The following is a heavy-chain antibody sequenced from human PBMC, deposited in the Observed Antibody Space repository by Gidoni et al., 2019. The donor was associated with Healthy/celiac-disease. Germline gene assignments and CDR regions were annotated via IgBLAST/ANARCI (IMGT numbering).Heavy chain of an antibody. V-gene: IGHV3-9*01. Sequence: EVQLVASVGGLVQPGRSLRLSCAASGFTFDDYAMHWVRQAPGKGLEWVSGISWNSGSIGYADSVKGRFTISRDNAKNSLYLQMNSRRAEDTALYYCAKDMIGSYFGAFDIWGQGTMVTVSS. CDR1: GFTFDDYA. J-gene: IGHJ3*02. CDR2: ISWNSGSI. D-gene: IGHD6-6*01. CDR3: AKDMIGSYFGAFDI.